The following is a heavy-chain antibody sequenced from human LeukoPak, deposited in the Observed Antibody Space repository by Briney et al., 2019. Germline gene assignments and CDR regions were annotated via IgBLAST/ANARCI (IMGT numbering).Heavy chain of an antibody. Sequence: ASVKVSCTASGYTFTSYDINWVRQATGQGPEWMGWMNPNSGNTGYAQKFQGRVTMTRNTSISTAYMELSSLRSEDTAVYYCASRIDYGSNPTLAFDPWGQGTLVTVSS. CDR2: MNPNSGNT. D-gene: IGHD4-23*01. CDR1: GYTFTSYD. V-gene: IGHV1-8*01. CDR3: ASRIDYGSNPTLAFDP. J-gene: IGHJ5*02.